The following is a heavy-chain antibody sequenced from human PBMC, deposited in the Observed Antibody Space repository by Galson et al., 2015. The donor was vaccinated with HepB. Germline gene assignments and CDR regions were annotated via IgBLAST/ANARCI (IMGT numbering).Heavy chain of an antibody. Sequence: SLRLSCAASGFNFGDYAMSWFRQAPGMGLEWIGFIRSKAYGGTTHYVASLKGRFTISRDDSKSVAYLQMNSLHTEDTAMYYCTRDYVKTSTAFDIWGQGTMVTVSS. D-gene: IGHD3-16*01. CDR2: IRSKAYGGTT. CDR1: GFNFGDYA. J-gene: IGHJ3*02. V-gene: IGHV3-49*03. CDR3: TRDYVKTSTAFDI.